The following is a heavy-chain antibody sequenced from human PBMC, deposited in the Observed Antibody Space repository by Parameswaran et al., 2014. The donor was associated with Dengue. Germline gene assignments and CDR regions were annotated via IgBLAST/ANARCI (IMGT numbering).Heavy chain of an antibody. CDR2: IDPSDSYT. CDR3: ARHDTFYDSSGYTYWADY. Sequence: VRQMPGKGLEWMGRIDPSDSYTNYSPSFQGHVTISADKSISTAYLQRSSLKASDTAMYYCARHDTFYDSSGYTYWADYWGQGTLVTVSS. D-gene: IGHD3-22*01. J-gene: IGHJ4*02. V-gene: IGHV5-10-1*01.